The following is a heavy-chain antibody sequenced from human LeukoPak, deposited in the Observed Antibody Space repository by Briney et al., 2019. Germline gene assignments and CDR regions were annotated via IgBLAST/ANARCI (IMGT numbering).Heavy chain of an antibody. V-gene: IGHV4-4*07. CDR1: GGSMDTYF. Sequence: PSGTLSLTCRVSGGSMDTYFWNWVRQSAGKGLEWIGRIHSSGTPNYNPSLKTRASMSIDTSKTQFSVTLTSVTAADTAIYYCARVPPYYGVIHDAFDIWGQGTVVTVSS. CDR2: IHSSGTP. D-gene: IGHD3-10*01. J-gene: IGHJ3*02. CDR3: ARVPPYYGVIHDAFDI.